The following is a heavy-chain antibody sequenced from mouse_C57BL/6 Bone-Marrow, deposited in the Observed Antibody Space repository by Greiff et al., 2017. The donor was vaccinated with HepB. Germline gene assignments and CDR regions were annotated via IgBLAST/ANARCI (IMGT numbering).Heavy chain of an antibody. CDR1: GYTFTSYW. J-gene: IGHJ3*01. CDR2: IYPSDSET. V-gene: IGHV1-61*01. Sequence: VQLQQPGAELVRPGSSVKLSCKASGYTFTSYWMDWVKQRPGQGLEWIGNIYPSDSETHYNQKFKDKATLTVDKSSSTAYMQLSSLTSEYSAVYYCAREDWEGFAYWGQGTLVTVSA. CDR3: AREDWEGFAY. D-gene: IGHD4-1*01.